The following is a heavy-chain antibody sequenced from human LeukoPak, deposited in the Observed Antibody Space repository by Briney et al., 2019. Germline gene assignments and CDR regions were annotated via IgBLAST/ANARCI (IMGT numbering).Heavy chain of an antibody. V-gene: IGHV3-74*01. J-gene: IGHJ4*02. Sequence: GGSLRLSCAASGFIFSDHWMHWVRQAPGKGLVWVSRINSDESSTTYADSVMGRFTISRDNAKNTLYLQMNSLRAEDTAVYYCARASTIFGPFHFDYWGQGTLVTVSS. CDR2: INSDESST. CDR3: ARASTIFGPFHFDY. D-gene: IGHD3-3*01. CDR1: GFIFSDHW.